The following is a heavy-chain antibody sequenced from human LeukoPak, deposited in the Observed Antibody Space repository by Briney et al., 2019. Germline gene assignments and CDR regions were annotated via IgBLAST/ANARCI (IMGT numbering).Heavy chain of an antibody. CDR1: GFTFSASN. J-gene: IGHJ6*03. CDR3: AKEACWGTNCIYYFIDV. D-gene: IGHD3-16*01. V-gene: IGHV3-21*01. CDR2: ISSNGTYI. Sequence: GGSLRLSCAASGFTFSASNMNWVRQAPGKGLEWVSYISSNGTYIYYADSVKGRFTISRDNAKNSVYLQMTSLRAEDTAVYYCAKEACWGTNCIYYFIDVWGKGTTVTVSS.